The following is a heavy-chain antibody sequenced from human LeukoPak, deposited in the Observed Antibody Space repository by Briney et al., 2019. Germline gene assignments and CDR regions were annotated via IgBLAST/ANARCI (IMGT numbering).Heavy chain of an antibody. D-gene: IGHD1-26*01. CDR1: GGTFSSYA. CDR3: ARYVGPDAFDI. J-gene: IGHJ3*02. V-gene: IGHV1-69*04. Sequence: ASVKVSCKASGGTFSSYAISWVRQAPGQGLEWMGRIIPILGIANYAQKFQGRVTITADKSTSAAYMELSRLRSDDTAVYYCARYVGPDAFDIWGQGTMVTVSS. CDR2: IIPILGIA.